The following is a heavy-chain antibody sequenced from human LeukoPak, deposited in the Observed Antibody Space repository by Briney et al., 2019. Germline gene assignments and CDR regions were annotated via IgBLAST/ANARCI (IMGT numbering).Heavy chain of an antibody. D-gene: IGHD4-17*01. CDR1: GFTFRNYV. CDR2: VRPGDSAR. V-gene: IGHV3-48*02. Sequence: PGGSLRLSCAASGFTFRNYVMNWVRQAPGKGLEWVSNVRPGDSARSYADSVRGRFTISRDDAKNSLYLQMNSLRDEDTAVYYCATDSHYAFDFWGLGTLVTVSS. J-gene: IGHJ4*02. CDR3: ATDSHYAFDF.